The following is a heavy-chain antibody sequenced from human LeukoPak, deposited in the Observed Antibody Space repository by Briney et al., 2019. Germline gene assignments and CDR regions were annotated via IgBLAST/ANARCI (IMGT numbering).Heavy chain of an antibody. CDR1: GGSISSGDYY. CDR2: IYYSGST. Sequence: SQTLSLTCTVSGGSISSGDYYWSWIRQPPGKGLEWIGYIYYSGSTYYNPSLKSRVTISVDTSKNQFSLKLSSVTAADTAVYYCAREALEHSTYYYYYYYMDVWGKGTRSPSP. V-gene: IGHV4-30-4*08. CDR3: AREALEHSTYYYYYYYMDV. D-gene: IGHD6-6*01. J-gene: IGHJ6*03.